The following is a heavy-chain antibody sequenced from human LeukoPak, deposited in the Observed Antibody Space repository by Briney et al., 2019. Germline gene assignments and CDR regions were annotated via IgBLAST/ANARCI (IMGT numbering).Heavy chain of an antibody. CDR3: ARVGLNDYGSGTYADY. J-gene: IGHJ4*02. Sequence: GGSLRLSCAASGFTFSSYSMNWVRQAPGKGLEWVSSISGSSSYIYYADSVKGRFTISRDNAKNSLYLQMNSLRAEDTAVYYCARVGLNDYGSGTYADYWGQGTLVTVSS. CDR2: ISGSSSYI. CDR1: GFTFSSYS. V-gene: IGHV3-21*01. D-gene: IGHD3-10*01.